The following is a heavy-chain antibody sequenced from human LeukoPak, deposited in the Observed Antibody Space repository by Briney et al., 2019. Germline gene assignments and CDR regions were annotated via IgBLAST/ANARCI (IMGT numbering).Heavy chain of an antibody. CDR3: ARHCTGDICAAYYFYYYMDV. D-gene: IGHD2-8*02. CDR1: GGSISSRSYY. V-gene: IGHV4-39*02. CDR2: ISESGRT. J-gene: IGHJ6*03. Sequence: PSETLSLTCTVSGGSISSRSYYWGWIRQPPGKGLEWIGSISESGRTYYNPSLKSRVIISADTSKKHFSLNLSSVTAADTAVYYCARHCTGDICAAYYFYYYMDVWGKGTTVTVSS.